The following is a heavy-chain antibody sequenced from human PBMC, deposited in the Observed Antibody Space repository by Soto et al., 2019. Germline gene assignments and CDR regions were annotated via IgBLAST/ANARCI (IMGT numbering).Heavy chain of an antibody. CDR3: ARVPLYYYESSASHGYFDL. V-gene: IGHV1-46*01. Sequence: ASVKVSCKASGYTFTSYYMHWVRQAPGQGLEWMGIVNPSGGSTSYAQKFQGRVTMTRDTSTSTVYMELSSLRSEDTAVYYCARVPLYYYESSASHGYFDLWGRGTLGTDSA. CDR2: VNPSGGST. CDR1: GYTFTSYY. J-gene: IGHJ2*01. D-gene: IGHD3-22*01.